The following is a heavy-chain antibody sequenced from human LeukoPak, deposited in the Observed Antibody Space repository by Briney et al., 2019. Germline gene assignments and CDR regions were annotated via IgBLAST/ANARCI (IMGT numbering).Heavy chain of an antibody. V-gene: IGHV4-59*01. CDR1: GGSISSYY. D-gene: IGHD5-24*01. Sequence: SETLSLTCTVSGGSISSYYWSWIRQPPGKGLEWIGYIYYSGSTNYNPFLKSRVTISVDTSKNQFSLKLSSVTAADTAVYYCARGTRRWLQNFDYWGQGTLVTVSS. J-gene: IGHJ4*02. CDR3: ARGTRRWLQNFDY. CDR2: IYYSGST.